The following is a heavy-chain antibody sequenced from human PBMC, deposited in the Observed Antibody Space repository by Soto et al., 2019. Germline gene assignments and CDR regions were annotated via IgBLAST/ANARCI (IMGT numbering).Heavy chain of an antibody. CDR1: GYTFTSYG. V-gene: IGHV1-18*01. D-gene: IGHD3-9*01. Sequence: ASVKVSCKASGYTFTSYGISWVRQAPGQGLEWMGWISAYNGNTNYAQKLQGRVTMTTDTSTSTAYMELRSLRSDDTAVYYCARDQGGVRDFDCLFMDPQDPLLANENWFDPWGRGTLVTVSS. CDR3: ARDQGGVRDFDCLFMDPQDPLLANENWFDP. CDR2: ISAYNGNT. J-gene: IGHJ5*02.